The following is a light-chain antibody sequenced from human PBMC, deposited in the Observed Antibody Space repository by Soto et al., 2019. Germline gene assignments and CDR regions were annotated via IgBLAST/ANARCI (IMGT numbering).Light chain of an antibody. Sequence: DIVLTQSPGTLSLSPGERATLSCRSSQSVSSNYLAWYQQKPDQAPRLVIYDVSGRATGIPDRFGGSGSGTAFTLTISRLEPEDSAVYYCQQYGSSPTFGQGTKVEIK. CDR1: QSVSSNY. CDR2: DVS. CDR3: QQYGSSPT. J-gene: IGKJ1*01. V-gene: IGKV3-20*01.